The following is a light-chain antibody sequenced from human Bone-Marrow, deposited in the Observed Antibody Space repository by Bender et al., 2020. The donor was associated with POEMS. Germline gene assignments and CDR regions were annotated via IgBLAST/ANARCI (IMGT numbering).Light chain of an antibody. CDR2: RNT. V-gene: IGLV1-47*01. CDR1: SSNFGNSD. Sequence: QSVLTQPPSVSAAPGQTVTISCSGSSSNFGNSDVSWHQQVPGTAPKLLISRNTQRPSGVPDRFSASKSGTSASLAITGLQSDDEAIYFCVAWDASLNGWVFGGGTKLTVL. CDR3: VAWDASLNGWV. J-gene: IGLJ3*02.